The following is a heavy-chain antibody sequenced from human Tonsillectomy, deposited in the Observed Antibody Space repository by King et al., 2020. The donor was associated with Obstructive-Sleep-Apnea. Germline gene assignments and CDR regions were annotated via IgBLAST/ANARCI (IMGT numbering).Heavy chain of an antibody. CDR1: GGSFSGYY. V-gene: IGHV4-34*01. CDR3: AREPPYTY. Sequence: VQLQQWGAGLLKPSETLSLTCAVYGGSFSGYYWSWIRQPPGKGLEWIGEINHSGSTNYNPSLKSRVTISVDTSKNQFSLKMTSVTAADTAVYYCAREPPYTYWGQGTLVTVSS. CDR2: INHSGST. D-gene: IGHD1-26*01. J-gene: IGHJ4*02.